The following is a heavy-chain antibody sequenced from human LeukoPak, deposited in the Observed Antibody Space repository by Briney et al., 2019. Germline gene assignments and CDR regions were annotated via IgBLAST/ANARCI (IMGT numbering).Heavy chain of an antibody. Sequence: GGSLRLSCAASGFSFSSYWMTWVRQAPGKGLEWVANIKQDGSQKYYVDSVKSRFTISRDNAKNSLYLQMNSLRAEDTAVYYCVSTGTQLDYWGQGTLVTVSS. J-gene: IGHJ4*02. V-gene: IGHV3-7*01. CDR1: GFSFSSYW. D-gene: IGHD3-10*01. CDR3: VSTGTQLDY. CDR2: IKQDGSQK.